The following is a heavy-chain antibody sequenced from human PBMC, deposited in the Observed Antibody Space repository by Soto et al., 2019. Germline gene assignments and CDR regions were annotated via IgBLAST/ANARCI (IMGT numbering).Heavy chain of an antibody. Sequence: SETMSLTCTVSSASPRSRYHYWGWVRQSPGKGLEWTGSIYYTGNTYYNPSLKSRVSISVDMATNEISLRLRAESVADTAVYYCVRVEMYAGEFTPNVDRSGHGALVTVPS. V-gene: IGHV4-39*01. CDR3: VRVEMYAGEFTPNVDR. J-gene: IGHJ5*02. CDR1: SASPRSRYHY. D-gene: IGHD2-8*01. CDR2: IYYTGNT.